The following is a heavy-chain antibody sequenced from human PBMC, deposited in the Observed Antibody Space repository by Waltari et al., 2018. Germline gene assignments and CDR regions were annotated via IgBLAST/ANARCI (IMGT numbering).Heavy chain of an antibody. Sequence: QVQLQQWGAGLLKPSETLSLTCAVYGGSFSGYYWSWIRQPPGKGLEWIGEINHSGSTTSNPSLKSRVTISVDTSKNQFSLKLSSVTAADTAVYYCARHPGSGYTYYYYYGMDVWGQGTTVTVSS. CDR3: ARHPGSGYTYYYYYGMDV. J-gene: IGHJ6*02. D-gene: IGHD3-10*01. V-gene: IGHV4-34*01. CDR1: GGSFSGYY. CDR2: INHSGST.